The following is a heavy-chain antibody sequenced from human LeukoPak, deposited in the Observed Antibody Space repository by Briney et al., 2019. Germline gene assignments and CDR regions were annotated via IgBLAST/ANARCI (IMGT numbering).Heavy chain of an antibody. CDR1: GGSISSYY. D-gene: IGHD4-17*01. V-gene: IGHV4-59*01. J-gene: IGHJ4*02. CDR2: IYYSGST. CDR3: ARRSYGDYVSPFDY. Sequence: SETLSLTCTVSGGSISSYYWSWIRQPPGKGVEWIGYIYYSGSTNYNPSLKSRVTISVDTSKNQFSLKLSPVTAADTAVYYCARRSYGDYVSPFDYWGQGTLVTVSS.